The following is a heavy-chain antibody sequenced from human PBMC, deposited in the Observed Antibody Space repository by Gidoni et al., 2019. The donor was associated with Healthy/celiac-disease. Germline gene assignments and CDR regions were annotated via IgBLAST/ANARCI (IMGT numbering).Heavy chain of an antibody. J-gene: IGHJ5*01. D-gene: IGHD6-13*01. Sequence: QLQLQASGPGLVKPSANLSLICTVSGCSISSRRYYWGWIRQHPGKVLEWIGSIYYSWSTYYNPFLKSRVTISVYTSMSQFSLKLSSVTSAETAVYYCARQEQQEFDSWGQGTLVTVSS. CDR1: GCSISSRRYY. CDR3: ARQEQQEFDS. CDR2: IYYSWST. V-gene: IGHV4-39*01.